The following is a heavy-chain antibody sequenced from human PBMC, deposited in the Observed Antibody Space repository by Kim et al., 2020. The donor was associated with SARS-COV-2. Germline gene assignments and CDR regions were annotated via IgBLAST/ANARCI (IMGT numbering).Heavy chain of an antibody. CDR1: GYIFTNFG. V-gene: IGHV1-3*04. CDR3: VRGLKSVDMGGSY. J-gene: IGHJ4*02. Sequence: ASVKVSCKASGYIFTNFGLHWVRQAPGQKLEWMGWINTGNGYTKDSQNFQDRVTITRDTSARTAYMELSSLRSEDTAVYYCVRGLKSVDMGGSYWGQGTPVTVSS. CDR2: INTGNGYT. D-gene: IGHD3-16*01.